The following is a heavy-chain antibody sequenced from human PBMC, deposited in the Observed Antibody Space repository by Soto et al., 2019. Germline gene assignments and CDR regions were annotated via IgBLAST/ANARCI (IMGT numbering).Heavy chain of an antibody. CDR1: GGSISSGGYY. D-gene: IGHD2-15*01. CDR3: ARVVVAAKDYYYYMDV. V-gene: IGHV4-31*03. Sequence: SETLSLTCTVSGGSISSGGYYWSWIRQHPGKGLEWIGYIYYSGSTYYNPSLKSRVTISVDTSKNQFSLKLSSVTAADTAVYYCARVVVAAKDYYYYMDVWGKGTTVTVSS. J-gene: IGHJ6*03. CDR2: IYYSGST.